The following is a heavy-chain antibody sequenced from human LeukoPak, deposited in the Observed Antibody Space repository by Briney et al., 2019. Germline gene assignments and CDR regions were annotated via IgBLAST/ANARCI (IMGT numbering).Heavy chain of an antibody. CDR3: ARVPIVGATVNYFDY. CDR2: ISSSSSYI. J-gene: IGHJ4*02. V-gene: IGHV3-21*01. D-gene: IGHD1-26*01. Sequence: KPGGSLRLSCAASGFTFSSYSMNWVRQAPGKGLEWFSSISSSSSYIYYADSVKGRFTISRHNAKNSLYLQMNSLRAEDTAVYYCARVPIVGATVNYFDYWGQGTLVTVSS. CDR1: GFTFSSYS.